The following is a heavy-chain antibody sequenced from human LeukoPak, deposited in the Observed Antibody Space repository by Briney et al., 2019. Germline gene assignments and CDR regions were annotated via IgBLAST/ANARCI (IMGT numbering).Heavy chain of an antibody. D-gene: IGHD4-17*01. CDR1: GGSISSYY. J-gene: IGHJ4*02. Sequence: SETLSLTCTVSGGSISSYYWSWIRQPPGKGLEWIGYIYYSGSTNYNPSLKSRVTISVDTSKNQFSLKLSSVTAADTAVYYCARHFDYGSIIGGQGTLVTVSA. CDR2: IYYSGST. V-gene: IGHV4-59*08. CDR3: ARHFDYGSII.